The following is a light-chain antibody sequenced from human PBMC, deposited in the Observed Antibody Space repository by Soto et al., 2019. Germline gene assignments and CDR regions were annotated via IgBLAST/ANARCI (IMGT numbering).Light chain of an antibody. CDR2: GAS. V-gene: IGKV3-20*01. CDR3: QQYGSAPPMYT. J-gene: IGKJ2*01. Sequence: EIVLTQSPGTLSLSPGERATLSCRASQSVSSSYLAWYQQKPGQAPRLLIYGASSRATGIPDRFSGSGSGTDLTLTISILEPEDFAVYYCQQYGSAPPMYTFGQGTKLEIK. CDR1: QSVSSSY.